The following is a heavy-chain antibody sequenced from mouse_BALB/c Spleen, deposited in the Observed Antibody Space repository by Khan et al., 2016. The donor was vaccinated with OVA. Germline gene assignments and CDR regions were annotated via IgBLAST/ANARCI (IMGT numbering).Heavy chain of an antibody. V-gene: IGHV1-4*01. Sequence: QVQLQQSGAELTRPGASVKMSCKASGYTFTSYTMHWVKQRPGQGLEWIGYINPVSDYTNYNQNFKDKATLTADKSSSTAYMQLRSLTSEDSAVYYCAKEGAYYRSDGWFTYWGQGTLVTVST. CDR1: GYTFTSYT. D-gene: IGHD2-14*01. J-gene: IGHJ3*01. CDR3: AKEGAYYRSDGWFTY. CDR2: INPVSDYT.